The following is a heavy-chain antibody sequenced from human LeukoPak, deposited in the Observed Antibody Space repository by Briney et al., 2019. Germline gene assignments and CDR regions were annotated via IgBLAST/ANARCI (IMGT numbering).Heavy chain of an antibody. J-gene: IGHJ4*02. CDR2: MSGGGGST. V-gene: IGHV3-23*01. CDR3: AKNQGQWLVPVDY. Sequence: PGGSLRLSCAASGFTFSNYAMSWVRQAPGKGLEWVSSMSGGGGSTYYADSVKGRFTISRDNSKNTLYLQMNNLRAEDTALYYCAKNQGQWLVPVDYWGQGTLVTVSS. CDR1: GFTFSNYA. D-gene: IGHD6-19*01.